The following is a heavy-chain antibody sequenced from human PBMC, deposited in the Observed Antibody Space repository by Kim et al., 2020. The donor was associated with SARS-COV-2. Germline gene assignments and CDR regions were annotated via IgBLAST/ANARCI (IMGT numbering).Heavy chain of an antibody. CDR3: ARLVRGAAITFGGVPSYYFDY. J-gene: IGHJ4*02. V-gene: IGHV5-10-1*01. Sequence: GESLKISCKGSGYSFTRYWISWVRQMPGKGLECMGRIDPSDSYTNYSPSFQGHVTISADKSISTAYLQWSSLKASDTAMYYCARLVRGAAITFGGVPSYYFDYWGQGTLVTVSS. CDR2: IDPSDSYT. CDR1: GYSFTRYW. D-gene: IGHD3-16*01.